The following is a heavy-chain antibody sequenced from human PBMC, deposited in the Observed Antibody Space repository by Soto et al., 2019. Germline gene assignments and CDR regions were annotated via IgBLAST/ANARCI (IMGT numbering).Heavy chain of an antibody. D-gene: IGHD6-13*01. V-gene: IGHV1-18*04. CDR2: ISAYNGNT. CDR3: ARVGWSSSSFTNWFDP. J-gene: IGHJ5*02. CDR1: GYTFTSYG. Sequence: QVQLVQSGAEVKKPWASVKVSCKASGYTFTSYGISWVRQAPGQGLEWMGWISAYNGNTNYAQQLQGRVNMTTDTSPSTAYMELRSLRSDDTAVYYCARVGWSSSSFTNWFDPWGQGTLVTVSS.